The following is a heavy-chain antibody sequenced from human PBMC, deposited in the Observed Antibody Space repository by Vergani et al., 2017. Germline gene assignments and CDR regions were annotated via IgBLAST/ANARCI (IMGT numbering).Heavy chain of an antibody. D-gene: IGHD6-19*01. J-gene: IGHJ5*02. CDR1: GASIRSSNYY. CDR3: ARHSTVEWRVKFGWIDP. V-gene: IGHV4-39*01. CDR2: IYYSGST. Sequence: QVQLQESGPGLVKPSATLSLTCSVSGASIRSSNYYLGWIRQPPGKGLEWIASIYYSGSTYYNPSLKSRVTISVDTSKNQFSLKLSSVTAADTAVYFCARHSTVEWRVKFGWIDPWCQGILVTVSS.